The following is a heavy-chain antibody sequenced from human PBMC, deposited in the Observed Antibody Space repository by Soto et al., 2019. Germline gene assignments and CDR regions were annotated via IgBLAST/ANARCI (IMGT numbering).Heavy chain of an antibody. CDR2: ISYDGSNK. J-gene: IGHJ4*02. CDR3: AKDTYYHDSSGYYVFAY. V-gene: IGHV3-30*18. Sequence: GGSLRLSCAASEFSFSSYGMHWVRQAPGKGLEWMAGISYDGSNKYYVDSVRGRFTISRDNSKNALYLQMNSLRAEDTAVYYCAKDTYYHDSSGYYVFAYWGQGTLVTVSS. CDR1: EFSFSSYG. D-gene: IGHD3-22*01.